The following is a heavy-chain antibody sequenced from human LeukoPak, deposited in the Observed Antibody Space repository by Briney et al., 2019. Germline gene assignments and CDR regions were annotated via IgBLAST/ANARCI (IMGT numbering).Heavy chain of an antibody. J-gene: IGHJ2*01. CDR2: IDWDDDK. CDR3: ARIPSGSYNHWYFDF. CDR1: GFSLSTSGMC. V-gene: IGHV2-70*01. Sequence: GSGPTLVNPTQTLTLTCTFSGFSLSTSGMCVSWIRQPPGKALEWLALIDWDDDKYYSTSLKTRLTISKDTSKNQVVLTMTNMDPVDTATYYCARIPSGSYNHWYFDFWGRGTLVTVSS. D-gene: IGHD1-26*01.